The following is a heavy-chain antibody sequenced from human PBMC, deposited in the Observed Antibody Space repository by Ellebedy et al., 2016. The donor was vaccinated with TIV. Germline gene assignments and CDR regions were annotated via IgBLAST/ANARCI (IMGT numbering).Heavy chain of an antibody. CDR2: ISSIGTTI. Sequence: GGSLRLSCAASGFTFSGFHMNWVRQAPGKGLEWVSYISSIGTTIYYADSARGRFTISRDNSKNTLFLQMNSLRAEGTAVYYCAKGGPLGIGGGGYFDYWGQGTLVTVSS. V-gene: IGHV3-48*01. D-gene: IGHD7-27*01. CDR3: AKGGPLGIGGGGYFDY. CDR1: GFTFSGFH. J-gene: IGHJ4*02.